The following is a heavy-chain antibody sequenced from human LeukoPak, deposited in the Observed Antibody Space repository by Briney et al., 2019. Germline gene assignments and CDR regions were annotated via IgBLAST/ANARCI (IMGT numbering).Heavy chain of an antibody. CDR1: GDSIISYF. J-gene: IGHJ5*02. Sequence: SETLSLTCTVSGDSIISYFWSWIRQPPGKGLEWVGYIFYSGITNYNPSLKSRVTISVDTSKNQFSLKLSSVTAADTAVYYCARATAGDAFDPWGQGTLVTVSS. V-gene: IGHV4-59*01. CDR3: ARATAGDAFDP. CDR2: IFYSGIT.